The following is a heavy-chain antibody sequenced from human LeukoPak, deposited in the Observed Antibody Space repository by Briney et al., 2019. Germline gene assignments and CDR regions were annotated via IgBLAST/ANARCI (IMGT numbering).Heavy chain of an antibody. CDR1: GFTFSSYG. Sequence: GRSLRLSCAVSGFTFSSYGMHRVRQAPGKGLEWWTVIWYDGSNKDYADSVKGRFTISRDNYKSTLYLQMNSRRAEDTAVYYCARSGWFMYAFDIWGQGTVVTVSS. V-gene: IGHV3-33*01. CDR3: ARSGWFMYAFDI. D-gene: IGHD6-19*01. J-gene: IGHJ3*02. CDR2: IWYDGSNK.